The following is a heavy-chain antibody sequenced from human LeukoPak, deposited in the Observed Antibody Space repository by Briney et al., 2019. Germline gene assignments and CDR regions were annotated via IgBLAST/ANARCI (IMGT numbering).Heavy chain of an antibody. CDR1: GGTFISYY. Sequence: ASVKVSCKASGGTFISYYMHWVRQAPGQGLEWMGIINPSSGSTNYAQKFQGRVTMTRDTSTSTVYMELSSLRSEDTAVYYCARDEYDGDYWGQGTLVTVSS. CDR3: ARDEYDGDY. V-gene: IGHV1-46*01. CDR2: INPSSGST. D-gene: IGHD3-3*01. J-gene: IGHJ4*02.